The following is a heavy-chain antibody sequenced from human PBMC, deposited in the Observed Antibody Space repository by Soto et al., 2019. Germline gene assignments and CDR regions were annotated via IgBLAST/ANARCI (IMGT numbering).Heavy chain of an antibody. CDR2: IYYSGST. CDR1: GGSISSDDYY. D-gene: IGHD2-2*01. V-gene: IGHV4-30-4*01. CDR3: ARANLGYQYAFDI. Sequence: PSETLSLTCTVSGGSISSDDYYWSWIRQPPGKGLEWIGHIYYSGSTYYNPSLKSRVTISVDTSTNQFSLNVRSVTAADTAVYYCARANLGYQYAFDIWGQGTMVTVSS. J-gene: IGHJ3*02.